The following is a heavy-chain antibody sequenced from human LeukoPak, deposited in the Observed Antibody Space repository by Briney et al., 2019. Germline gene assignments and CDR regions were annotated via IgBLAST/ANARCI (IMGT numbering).Heavy chain of an antibody. CDR2: INPNSGGT. Sequence: RASVKVSCKASGYTFTGYNIHWVRQAPGQGLEWMGWINPNSGGTNYAQKFQGRVTMTRDTSISTAYMELNRLRSDDTAVYYCARGQYYDFWSGYYYSPHFDYWGQGTLVTVSS. CDR3: ARGQYYDFWSGYYYSPHFDY. D-gene: IGHD3-3*01. J-gene: IGHJ4*02. V-gene: IGHV1-2*02. CDR1: GYTFTGYN.